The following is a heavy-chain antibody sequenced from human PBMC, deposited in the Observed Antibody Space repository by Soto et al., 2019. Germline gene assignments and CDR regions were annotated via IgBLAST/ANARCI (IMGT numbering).Heavy chain of an antibody. CDR1: GFLFGTNG. V-gene: IGHV3-23*01. CDR3: ARDRVLYSSGCRDF. D-gene: IGHD6-19*01. J-gene: IGHJ4*02. Sequence: PGVFLSLSCSASGFLFGTNGMTWVRPDPGRALEWVSTINANAVDTHYADSVKGRFTISRDNSKNTLYLQMNSLRAEDTAGDYCARDRVLYSSGCRDFWGQGPRVTGS. CDR2: INANAVDT.